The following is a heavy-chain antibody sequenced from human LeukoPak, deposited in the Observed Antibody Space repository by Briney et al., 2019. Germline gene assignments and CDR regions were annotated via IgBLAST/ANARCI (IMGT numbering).Heavy chain of an antibody. Sequence: GGSLRLSCAASGFTFSSYSMNWVRQAPGKGLECVSYISSSSSTIYYAASVKGRFTISRDNAKNSLYLQMNSLRAEDTAVHYCARERNLEWLLFDYWGQGTLVTVSS. D-gene: IGHD3-3*01. J-gene: IGHJ4*02. CDR1: GFTFSSYS. CDR3: ARERNLEWLLFDY. CDR2: ISSSSSTI. V-gene: IGHV3-48*04.